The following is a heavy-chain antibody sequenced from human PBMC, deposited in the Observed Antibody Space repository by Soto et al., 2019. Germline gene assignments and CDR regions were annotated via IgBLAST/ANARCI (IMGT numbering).Heavy chain of an antibody. D-gene: IGHD2-15*01. CDR1: GYTFTRYT. J-gene: IGHJ5*02. CDR3: ARGIATGQLDT. Sequence: XSVKISCKASGYTFTRYTMNWVRQAPGQRLEWMGWINPDNGNTKSSQKFQDRVIITRDTSASTAYMDLSSLRSEDTAVYYCARGIATGQLDTWGQGTLVTVSS. V-gene: IGHV1-3*01. CDR2: INPDNGNT.